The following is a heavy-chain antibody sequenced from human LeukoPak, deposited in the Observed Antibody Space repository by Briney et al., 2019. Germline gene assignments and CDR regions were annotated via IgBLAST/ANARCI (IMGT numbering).Heavy chain of an antibody. CDR2: INPSGGST. V-gene: IGHV1-46*01. D-gene: IGHD3-9*01. Sequence: ASVKVSCKASGYTFTSYYMHWVRQAPGQGLERMGIINPSGGSTSYAQKFQGRVTMTRDTSTSTVYMELSSLRSEDTAVYYCARDPAGGYFDWLFGRDDAFDIWGQGTMVTVSS. CDR3: ARDPAGGYFDWLFGRDDAFDI. J-gene: IGHJ3*02. CDR1: GYTFTSYY.